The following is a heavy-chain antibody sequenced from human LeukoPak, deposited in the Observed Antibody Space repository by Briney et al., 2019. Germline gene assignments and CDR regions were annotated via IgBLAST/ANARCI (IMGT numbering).Heavy chain of an antibody. Sequence: GGSLRLSCAASGFSVSSYDLNWVRQAPGKGLEWVSIIYAGGSTYYADSVKGRFTISRDSSNNTLFLQMSNLRADDSGLYYCATDIRSSPLGFWGHGTLVTVSS. D-gene: IGHD3-9*01. CDR1: GFSVSSYD. CDR2: IYAGGST. J-gene: IGHJ4*01. CDR3: ATDIRSSPLGF. V-gene: IGHV3-66*01.